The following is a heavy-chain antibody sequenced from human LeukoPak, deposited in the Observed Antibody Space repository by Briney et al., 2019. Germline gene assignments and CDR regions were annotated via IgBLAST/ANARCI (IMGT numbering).Heavy chain of an antibody. V-gene: IGHV1-18*01. D-gene: IGHD3-10*01. J-gene: IGHJ6*02. CDR3: VRDRGEWIDQYYGMDV. Sequence: ASVKVSCKASGYPFTNYGTSWVRQAPGQGVEWMGWISGYNGNTNSAQKVQGRVTMTTDTSTSTAYMELRSLRSDDTAVYHCVRDRGEWIDQYYGMDVWGQGTTVTVSS. CDR2: ISGYNGNT. CDR1: GYPFTNYG.